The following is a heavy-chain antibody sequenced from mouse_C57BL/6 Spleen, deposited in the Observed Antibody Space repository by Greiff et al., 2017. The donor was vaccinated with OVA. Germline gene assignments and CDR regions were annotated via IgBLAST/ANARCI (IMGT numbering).Heavy chain of an antibody. Sequence: QVQLQQPGAELVKPGASVKLSCKASGYTFTSYWMQWVKQRPGQGLEWIGAIDPSASYTNYNQKFKGKATLTVDTSSSTAYMQLSSLTSDDSAVYYCARRGATSDYWGQGTTLTVSS. J-gene: IGHJ2*01. V-gene: IGHV1-50*01. CDR3: ARRGATSDY. D-gene: IGHD3-1*01. CDR1: GYTFTSYW. CDR2: IDPSASYT.